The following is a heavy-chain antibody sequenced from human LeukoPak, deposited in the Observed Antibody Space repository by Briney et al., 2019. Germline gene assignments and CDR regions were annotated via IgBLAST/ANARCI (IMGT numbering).Heavy chain of an antibody. D-gene: IGHD2/OR15-2a*01. CDR1: GFTFSSYS. Sequence: TGGSLRLSCAASGFTFSSYSMNWVRQAPGKGLEWVSSISSSSDYIYYADSVKGRFTISRDNAKNSLYLQMKSLRAEDTAVYYCARGKTSQNIVTRKTYNWFDPWGQGTLVTVSS. CDR2: ISSSSDYI. V-gene: IGHV3-21*01. J-gene: IGHJ5*02. CDR3: ARGKTSQNIVTRKTYNWFDP.